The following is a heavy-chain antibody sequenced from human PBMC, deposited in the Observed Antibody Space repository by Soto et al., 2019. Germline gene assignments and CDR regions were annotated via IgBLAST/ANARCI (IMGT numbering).Heavy chain of an antibody. J-gene: IGHJ4*02. CDR3: ACCGPSYKIDN. CDR2: MFHDGAS. CDR1: GASISNNNW. D-gene: IGHD2-21*01. V-gene: IGHV4-4*02. Sequence: QVQLQESDPGLVKPSETLSLTCAVSGASISNNNWWTWVRQPPGKGLEWIGEMFHDGASNYNPSLKSRVAISIDTAKNQFSLTLTSVTAADTAMYYCACCGPSYKIDNWGQGTLVTVSS.